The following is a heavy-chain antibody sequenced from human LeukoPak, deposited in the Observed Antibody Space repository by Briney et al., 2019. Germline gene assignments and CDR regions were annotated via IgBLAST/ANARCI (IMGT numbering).Heavy chain of an antibody. Sequence: GGSLRLSCAASGGTFSSYAISWVRQAPGQGLEWMGGIIPIFGTANYAQKFQGRVTITADESTSTAYMELSSLRSEDTAVYYCARAEDSSSWYRGYYFDYWGQGTLVTVSS. J-gene: IGHJ4*02. CDR3: ARAEDSSSWYRGYYFDY. CDR2: IIPIFGTA. CDR1: GGTFSSYA. D-gene: IGHD6-13*01. V-gene: IGHV1-69*01.